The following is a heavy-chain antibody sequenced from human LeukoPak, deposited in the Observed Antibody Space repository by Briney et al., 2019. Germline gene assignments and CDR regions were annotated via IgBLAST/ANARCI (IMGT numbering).Heavy chain of an antibody. J-gene: IGHJ4*02. CDR3: ARDPRTYYYDSSGYYLDY. CDR1: GFTFSDYY. CDR2: IGYSGSTI. D-gene: IGHD3-22*01. Sequence: GGSLRLSCAASGFTFSDYYMSWIRQAPGKGLEWVSYIGYSGSTIDYADSVKGRFTISRDNAKNSLYLQMNSLRAEDTAVYYCARDPRTYYYDSSGYYLDYWGQGTLVTVSS. V-gene: IGHV3-11*01.